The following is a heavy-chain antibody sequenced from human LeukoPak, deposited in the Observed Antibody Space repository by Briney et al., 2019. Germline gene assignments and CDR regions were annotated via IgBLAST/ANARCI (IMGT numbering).Heavy chain of an antibody. D-gene: IGHD5-12*01. CDR3: ARDPSGNGLDV. J-gene: IGHJ6*02. Sequence: GVSVRLSCTASGFTFSSYDMHWVRQVPGEGLEWVSGIGQASVTHYPVSVKGRFTISRENGRNSLYLQMNSLRAGDTAVYYCARDPSGNGLDVWGQGTTATVAS. CDR1: GFTFSSYD. V-gene: IGHV3-13*01. CDR2: IGQASVT.